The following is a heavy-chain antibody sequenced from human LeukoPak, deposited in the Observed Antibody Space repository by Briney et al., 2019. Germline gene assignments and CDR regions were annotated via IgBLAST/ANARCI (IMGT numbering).Heavy chain of an antibody. CDR3: ARDVDTATDQINDY. CDR2: VSTYNGNT. CDR1: GYTFTSPG. D-gene: IGHD5-18*01. V-gene: IGHV1-18*04. Sequence: ASVKVSCKASGYTFTSPGISWVRQAPGQGLEWMGWVSTYNGNTNYVPKYQGRVTMTTDTSTSTAYMELRSLRSDDTAVYYCARDVDTATDQINDYWGEGTLVTVSS. J-gene: IGHJ4*02.